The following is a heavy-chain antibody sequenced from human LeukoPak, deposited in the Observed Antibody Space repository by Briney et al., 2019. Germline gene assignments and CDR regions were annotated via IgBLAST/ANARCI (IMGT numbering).Heavy chain of an antibody. V-gene: IGHV3-30*02. Sequence: AGGSLRLSCAASGFTFSSYGMHWVRQAPGKGLEWVAFIRCDGSNKYYADSVKGRFTISRDNSKNTLYLQMNSLRAEDTAVYYCAKDPGGSGAFDIWGQGTMVTVSS. CDR3: AKDPGGSGAFDI. D-gene: IGHD3-3*01. CDR1: GFTFSSYG. J-gene: IGHJ3*02. CDR2: IRCDGSNK.